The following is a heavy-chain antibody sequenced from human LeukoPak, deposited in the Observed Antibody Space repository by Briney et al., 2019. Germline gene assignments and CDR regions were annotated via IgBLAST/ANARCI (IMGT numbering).Heavy chain of an antibody. D-gene: IGHD2/OR15-2a*01. V-gene: IGHV3-23*01. Sequence: GGSLSLSCAASGFTFNNYAMNWVRQAPGKGLEWVSAISNTGRSTYYADSVKGRFTISRDNSKNTVFLQINSLRAEDTAVYYCAKGIEYNNSWTFDYWGQGTLVTVSS. CDR1: GFTFNNYA. CDR2: ISNTGRST. J-gene: IGHJ4*02. CDR3: AKGIEYNNSWTFDY.